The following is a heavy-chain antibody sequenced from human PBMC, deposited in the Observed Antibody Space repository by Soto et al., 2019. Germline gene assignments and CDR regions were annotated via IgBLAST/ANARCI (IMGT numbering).Heavy chain of an antibody. Sequence: QVQLQESGPGLVKPSETLSLTCTVSGDSMSGFYWSWIRRTPGKGLEWIGYINYVGRTSYYSPSLQSRVTISLDSSKNQFSLILSSVTAADTAVYFCARFRRNYFDYWGQGTLVTVSS. J-gene: IGHJ4*02. D-gene: IGHD3-10*01. V-gene: IGHV4-59*01. CDR3: ARFRRNYFDY. CDR2: INYVGRTS. CDR1: GDSMSGFY.